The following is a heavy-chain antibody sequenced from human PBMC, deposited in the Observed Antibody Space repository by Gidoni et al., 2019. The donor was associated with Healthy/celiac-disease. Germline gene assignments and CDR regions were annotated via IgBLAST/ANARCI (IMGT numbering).Heavy chain of an antibody. CDR3: ARGMSTTRELRWFDP. J-gene: IGHJ5*02. Sequence: QFPLVQSGAEVKKPGSSVKVSCKASGGTFSSYAISWVRQAPGQGLEWVGRIIPILGIANYAQKFQGRVTITADKSTSTAYMELSSLRSEDTAVYYCARGMSTTRELRWFDPWGQGTLVTVSS. V-gene: IGHV1-69*04. CDR1: GGTFSSYA. D-gene: IGHD3-16*01. CDR2: IIPILGIA.